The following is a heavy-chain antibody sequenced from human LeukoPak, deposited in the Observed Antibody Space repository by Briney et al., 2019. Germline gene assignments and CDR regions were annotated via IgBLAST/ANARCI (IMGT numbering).Heavy chain of an antibody. V-gene: IGHV1-18*01. D-gene: IGHD2-2*01. Sequence: ASVKVSCKASGYTFTSYGISWVRQAPGQGLEWMGWISAYNGNTNYVQKLQGRVTMTTDTSTSTAYMELRSLRSDDTAVYYCARDPEYCSSTSCYYYYGMDVWGQGTTVTVSS. CDR3: ARDPEYCSSTSCYYYYGMDV. J-gene: IGHJ6*02. CDR1: GYTFTSYG. CDR2: ISAYNGNT.